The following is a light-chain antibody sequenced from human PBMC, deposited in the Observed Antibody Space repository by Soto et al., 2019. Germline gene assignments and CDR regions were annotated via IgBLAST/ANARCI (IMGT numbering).Light chain of an antibody. CDR2: DAS. J-gene: IGKJ5*01. CDR1: QSVSSY. CDR3: QQYGSSPTIT. Sequence: DIVLTKSPSTVSLSPGERATLSCRASQSVSSYFAWYQQKPVQAPRLLIYDASNRATGIPARFSGSGSGTDFTLTISILEPEDFAVYYCQQYGSSPTITFGQGTRLEIK. V-gene: IGKV3-11*01.